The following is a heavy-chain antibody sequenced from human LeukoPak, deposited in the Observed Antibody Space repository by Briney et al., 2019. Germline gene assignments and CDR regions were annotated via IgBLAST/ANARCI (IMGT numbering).Heavy chain of an antibody. D-gene: IGHD5/OR15-5a*01. CDR1: GYTFTNYG. V-gene: IGHV1-18*01. CDR3: ARGDHVRIYAESAFDI. J-gene: IGHJ3*02. CDR2: ISGYNGNT. Sequence: ASVKVSCKAFGYTFTNYGISWVRQAPGQGLEWMGWISGYNGNTNYAQKLQGRVTMTTDTSTSTVYMEMRSLRSEGTAVYYCARGDHVRIYAESAFDIWGQGTMVTVSS.